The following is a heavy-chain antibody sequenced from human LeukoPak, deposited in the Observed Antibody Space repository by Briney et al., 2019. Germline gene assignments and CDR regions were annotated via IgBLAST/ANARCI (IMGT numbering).Heavy chain of an antibody. Sequence: SETLSLTCAVYGGSFSGYYWSWIRQPPGKGLEWIGEINHSGSTNYNPSLKSRVTISVDTSKNQFSLKLSSVTAADTAVYYCARLRAAIRNRWAFDIWGQGTMVTVSS. D-gene: IGHD2-2*01. V-gene: IGHV4-34*01. CDR1: GGSFSGYY. CDR2: INHSGST. CDR3: ARLRAAIRNRWAFDI. J-gene: IGHJ3*02.